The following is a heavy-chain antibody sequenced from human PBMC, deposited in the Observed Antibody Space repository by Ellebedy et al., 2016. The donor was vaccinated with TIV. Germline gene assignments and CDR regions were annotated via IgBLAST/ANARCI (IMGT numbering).Heavy chain of an antibody. Sequence: GESLKLSXAASGFTFNTYSMNWVRQAPGKGLEWVAFIRSSINSLSYADSVKGRFTISRDDAENSLYLQMNSLRDEDTALYYCARGGAGFDSMNRELSFDSWGQGTLVIVSS. D-gene: IGHD1-26*01. CDR2: IRSSINSL. J-gene: IGHJ4*02. V-gene: IGHV3-48*02. CDR3: ARGGAGFDSMNRELSFDS. CDR1: GFTFNTYS.